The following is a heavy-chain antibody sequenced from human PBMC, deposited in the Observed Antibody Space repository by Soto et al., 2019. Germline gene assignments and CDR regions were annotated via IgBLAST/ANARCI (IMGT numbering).Heavy chain of an antibody. CDR3: AREVDRYSYGPRWFDP. CDR1: GYTFTSYG. D-gene: IGHD5-18*01. V-gene: IGHV1-18*01. Sequence: QVQLVQSGAEVTKPGASVKVSCKASGYTFTSYGISWVRQAPGQGLEWMGWISAYNGNTNYAQKLQGRVTMTTDTSTSTAYMELRSLRSDDTAVYYCAREVDRYSYGPRWFDPWGQGTLVTVSS. CDR2: ISAYNGNT. J-gene: IGHJ5*02.